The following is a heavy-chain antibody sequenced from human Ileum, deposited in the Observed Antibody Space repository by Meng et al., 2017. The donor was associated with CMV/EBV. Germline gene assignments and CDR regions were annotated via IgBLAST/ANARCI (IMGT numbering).Heavy chain of an antibody. Sequence: VQLQGSGLGRVKPSETLSLTCTVSGASLNDYYWSWIRQPAGKGLEWIGRIFATGTTNYNPSLKSRVTMSVDTSKNQFSLKLTSVTAADTAVYFCARDRFDPWGQGALVTVSS. CDR2: IFATGTT. J-gene: IGHJ5*02. V-gene: IGHV4-4*07. CDR1: GASLNDYY. CDR3: ARDRFDP.